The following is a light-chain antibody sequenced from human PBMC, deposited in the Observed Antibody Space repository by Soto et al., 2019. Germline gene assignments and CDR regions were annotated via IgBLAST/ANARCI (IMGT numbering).Light chain of an antibody. CDR1: QNLSSN. CDR3: QQYNYWPRT. J-gene: IGKJ3*01. Sequence: EIVMTQSPATLSVSPGERATLSCRASQNLSSNLAWYQQKPGQAPRLLIYGASTRATGIPAGFSGSGSGTEFTLTISSLQSEDFAVYYCQQYNYWPRTFGPGTKVIS. CDR2: GAS. V-gene: IGKV3-15*01.